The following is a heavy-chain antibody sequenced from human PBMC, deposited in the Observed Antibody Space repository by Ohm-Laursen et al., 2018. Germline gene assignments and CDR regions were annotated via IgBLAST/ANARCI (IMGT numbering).Heavy chain of an antibody. CDR2: ISWNSGSI. J-gene: IGHJ4*02. V-gene: IGHV3-20*04. Sequence: SLRLSCAASGFTFDDYGMSWVRQAPGKGLEWVSGISWNSGSIGYADSVKGRFTISRDNAKNSLYLQMNSLRAEDTAVYYCARDWYYYDSSGYPYYFDYWGQGTLVTVSS. D-gene: IGHD3-22*01. CDR3: ARDWYYYDSSGYPYYFDY. CDR1: GFTFDDYG.